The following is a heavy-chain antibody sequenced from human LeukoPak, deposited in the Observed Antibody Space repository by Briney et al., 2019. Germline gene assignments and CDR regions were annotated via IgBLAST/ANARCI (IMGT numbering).Heavy chain of an antibody. CDR1: GFTFSSYA. D-gene: IGHD3-9*01. CDR3: AKELIANYDILTGYQTPSYYFDY. Sequence: GGSLRLSCAASGFTFSSYAMSWVRQAPGKGLEWVSAISGSGGSTYYADSVKGRFTISRDNSKNTLYLQMNSLRAEDTAVYYCAKELIANYDILTGYQTPSYYFDYWGQGTLVTVSS. J-gene: IGHJ4*02. V-gene: IGHV3-23*01. CDR2: ISGSGGST.